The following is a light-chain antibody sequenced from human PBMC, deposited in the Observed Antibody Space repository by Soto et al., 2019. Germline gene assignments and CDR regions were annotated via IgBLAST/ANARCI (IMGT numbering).Light chain of an antibody. CDR1: SSDVGGFNY. J-gene: IGLJ3*02. CDR2: EVS. CDR3: TSYTSSSTWV. Sequence: QSALTQPASVSGSPGQSITISCTGTSSDVGGFNYVSWYQQHSGKAPKLLIYEVSNRPSGVSDRFSGSKSANTASLTISGLQADDEADYYCTSYTSSSTWVFGGGTKVTVL. V-gene: IGLV2-14*01.